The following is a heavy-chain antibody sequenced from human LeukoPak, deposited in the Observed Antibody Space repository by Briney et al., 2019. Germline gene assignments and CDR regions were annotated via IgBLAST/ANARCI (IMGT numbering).Heavy chain of an antibody. Sequence: GGSLRLSCAASGFTFSSYAMSWVRQAPGEGLEWVSAISGSGGSTYYADSVKGRFTISRDNSKNTLYLQMNSLRAEDTAVYYCARVSGSYYDLYFDYWGQGTLVTVSS. CDR1: GFTFSSYA. V-gene: IGHV3-23*01. D-gene: IGHD1-26*01. CDR2: ISGSGGST. J-gene: IGHJ4*02. CDR3: ARVSGSYYDLYFDY.